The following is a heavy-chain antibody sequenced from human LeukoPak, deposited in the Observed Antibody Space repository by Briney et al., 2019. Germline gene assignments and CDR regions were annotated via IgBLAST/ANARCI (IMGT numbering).Heavy chain of an antibody. D-gene: IGHD5-12*01. V-gene: IGHV3-48*01. CDR1: GFTFSTYN. CDR2: ISSSSSTI. J-gene: IGHJ4*02. Sequence: GGSLRLSCATSGFTFSTYNMNWVRQAPGKGLEWVSYISSSSSTIYYADSVKGRFTISRDNAKNSLYLQMNSLRAEDTAVYYCARGFATPDYWGQGTLVTVSS. CDR3: ARGFATPDY.